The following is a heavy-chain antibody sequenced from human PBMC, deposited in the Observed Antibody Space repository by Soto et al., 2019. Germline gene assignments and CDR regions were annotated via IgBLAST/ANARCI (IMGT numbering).Heavy chain of an antibody. Sequence: KASETLSLTTSLSGGSISSGGSDWGWIRQPPGKGLEWIGYIYYSGNTYFNPSLKSRVTLSVDTSKNQFSLNLSSVTAADTAVYYCVRYCSTTKCPFDYWGQGTLVTVSS. CDR3: VRYCSTTKCPFDY. CDR1: GGSISSGGSD. J-gene: IGHJ4*02. CDR2: IYYSGNT. V-gene: IGHV4-30-4*01. D-gene: IGHD2-2*01.